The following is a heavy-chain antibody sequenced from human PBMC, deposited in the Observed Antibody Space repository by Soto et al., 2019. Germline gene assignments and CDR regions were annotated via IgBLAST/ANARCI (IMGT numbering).Heavy chain of an antibody. J-gene: IGHJ4*02. Sequence: GASVKVSCKVSGYTLTELSMHWVRQAPGKGLEWMGGFDPEDGETIYAQKFQGRVTMTEDTSTDTAYMELSSLRSEDTAVYYCATASRMPLYYYDSSGYRDWGQGTLVTVSS. CDR3: ATASRMPLYYYDSSGYRD. V-gene: IGHV1-24*01. D-gene: IGHD3-22*01. CDR2: FDPEDGET. CDR1: GYTLTELS.